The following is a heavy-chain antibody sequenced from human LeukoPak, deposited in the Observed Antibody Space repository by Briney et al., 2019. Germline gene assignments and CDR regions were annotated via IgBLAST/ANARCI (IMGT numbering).Heavy chain of an antibody. CDR2: LYQSEST. CDR3: ARSVSGSYGAFDI. V-gene: IGHV4-4*02. Sequence: SETLSLTCPVSGGSLSRSNWWSWVRQPPGKGLVWIAELYQSESTNHNPSLKSRVTILVDNSKNQFSLKVSSVTAADTAVYFCARSVSGSYGAFDIWGQGTLVTVSS. J-gene: IGHJ3*02. CDR1: GGSLSRSNW. D-gene: IGHD1-26*01.